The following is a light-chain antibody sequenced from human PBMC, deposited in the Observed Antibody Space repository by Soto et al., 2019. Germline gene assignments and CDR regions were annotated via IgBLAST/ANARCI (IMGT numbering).Light chain of an antibody. CDR1: SNDIGGYNY. Sequence: QSVLTQPASMSGSPGQSVTISCAGTSNDIGGYNYVSWYQHHPGTAPKLIIYDVSSRPSGVSHRFSGSKSGNSASLPIPGLQGEDEAAYYCSSFSGASPLFGTGTQVTVL. J-gene: IGLJ1*01. CDR3: SSFSGASPL. V-gene: IGLV2-14*01. CDR2: DVS.